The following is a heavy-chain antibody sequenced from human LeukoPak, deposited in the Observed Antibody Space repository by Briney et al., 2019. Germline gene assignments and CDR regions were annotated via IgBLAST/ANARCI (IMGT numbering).Heavy chain of an antibody. CDR3: AKASGAHSGFED. D-gene: IGHD5-12*01. CDR2: LSASGGST. CDR1: GFTFSSYT. Sequence: GGSLRLSCAASGFTFSSYTIAWVRQAPGKGLEWVSALSASGGSTYYADSVKGRFAISRDNSKNTLYLQMSSLRVEDTAVYYCAKASGAHSGFEDWGQGTLVTVSS. J-gene: IGHJ4*02. V-gene: IGHV3-23*01.